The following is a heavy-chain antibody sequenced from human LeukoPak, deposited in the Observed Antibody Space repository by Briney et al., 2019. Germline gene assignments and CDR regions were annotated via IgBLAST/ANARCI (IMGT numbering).Heavy chain of an antibody. V-gene: IGHV1-45*02. CDR2: ITPFNGNT. CDR3: SILAERGFDY. CDR1: GYTFTYRY. J-gene: IGHJ4*02. D-gene: IGHD1-1*01. Sequence: GASVKVSCKASGYTFTYRYLHWVRQAPGQALGWMGWITPFNGNTNYAQKFQDRVTITRDRSMSTAYMELSSLRSEDTAMYYCSILAERGFDYWGQGTLVTVSS.